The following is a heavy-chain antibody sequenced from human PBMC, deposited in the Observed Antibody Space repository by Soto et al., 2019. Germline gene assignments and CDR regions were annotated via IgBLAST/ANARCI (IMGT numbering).Heavy chain of an antibody. CDR3: ARGYDILTGYYNWVPX. J-gene: IGHJ4*02. CDR1: GFTFSDYY. D-gene: IGHD3-9*01. CDR2: ISSSGSTI. V-gene: IGHV3-11*01. Sequence: GGSLRLSCAASGFTFSDYYMSWIRQAPGKGLEWVSYISSSGSTIYYADSVKGRFTISRDNAKNSLYLQMNSLRAEDTAVYYCARGYDILTGYYNWVPXWGQGTLVTVSS.